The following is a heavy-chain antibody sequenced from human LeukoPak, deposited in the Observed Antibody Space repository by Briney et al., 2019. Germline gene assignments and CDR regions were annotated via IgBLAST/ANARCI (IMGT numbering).Heavy chain of an antibody. V-gene: IGHV3-53*05. CDR3: VKDFGDCSGGSCYRFFDY. CDR1: GFTVSSNY. Sequence: PGRSLRLSCAASGFTVSSNYMSWVRQAPGKGLEWVSLIYSGGSIYYADSVKGRFTISRDNSKNTLYLQMSSLRAEDTAVYYCVKDFGDCSGGSCYRFFDYWGQGTLVTVSS. J-gene: IGHJ4*02. D-gene: IGHD2-15*01. CDR2: IYSGGSI.